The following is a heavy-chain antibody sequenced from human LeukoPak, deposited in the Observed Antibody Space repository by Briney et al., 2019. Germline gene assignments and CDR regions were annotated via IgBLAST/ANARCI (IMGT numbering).Heavy chain of an antibody. J-gene: IGHJ4*02. Sequence: SETLSLTCAAYGGSFSGYYWSWIRQPPGKGLEWIGEINHSGSTNYNPSLKSRVTISVDTSKNQFSLKLSSVTAADTAVYYCARGYSYGYPNYWGQGTLVTVSS. CDR1: GGSFSGYY. CDR2: INHSGST. V-gene: IGHV4-34*01. D-gene: IGHD5-18*01. CDR3: ARGYSYGYPNY.